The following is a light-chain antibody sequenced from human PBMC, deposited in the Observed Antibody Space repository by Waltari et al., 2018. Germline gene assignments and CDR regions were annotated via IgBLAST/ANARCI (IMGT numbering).Light chain of an antibody. J-gene: IGKJ2*01. Sequence: DIQMTQSPSSLSASVGDRVTITCRASQTVNTWLAWYQQKPRKAPELLIYKASILETGVPSRFRGSGSGTEFTLTISSLQPDDFATYHCQQYNSHPYTFGQGTRLEI. V-gene: IGKV1-5*03. CDR3: QQYNSHPYT. CDR2: KAS. CDR1: QTVNTW.